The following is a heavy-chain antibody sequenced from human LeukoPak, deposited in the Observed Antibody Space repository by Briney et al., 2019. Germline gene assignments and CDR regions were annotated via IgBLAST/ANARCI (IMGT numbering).Heavy chain of an antibody. J-gene: IGHJ4*02. CDR2: IIPIFGTA. V-gene: IGHV1-69*01. Sequence: ASVKVSCKASGGTFSSYAISWVRQAPGQGLEWMGGIIPIFGTANYAQKFQGRVTITADESASTAYMELSSLRSEDTAVYYCARALEGYCTNGVCWNFDYWGQGTLVTVSS. D-gene: IGHD2-8*01. CDR1: GGTFSSYA. CDR3: ARALEGYCTNGVCWNFDY.